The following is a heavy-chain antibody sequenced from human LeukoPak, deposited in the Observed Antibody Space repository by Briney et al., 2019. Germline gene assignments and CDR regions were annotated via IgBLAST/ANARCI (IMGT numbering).Heavy chain of an antibody. Sequence: GGSLRLSCAASGFTFSSYSMNWVRQAPGKGLEWVSYISSSSSTIYYADSVKGRFTISRDNAKNSLYLQMNSLRAEDTAVYYCARDSAYYYDSSGYYGGYYFDYWGQGTLVTVSS. CDR3: ARDSAYYYDSSGYYGGYYFDY. CDR1: GFTFSSYS. D-gene: IGHD3-22*01. J-gene: IGHJ4*02. CDR2: ISSSSSTI. V-gene: IGHV3-48*01.